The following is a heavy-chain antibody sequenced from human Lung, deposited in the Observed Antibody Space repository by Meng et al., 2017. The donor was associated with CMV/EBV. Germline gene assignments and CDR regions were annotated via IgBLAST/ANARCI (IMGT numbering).Heavy chain of an antibody. CDR2: IHYSGST. J-gene: IGHJ6*02. Sequence: SEPLSPTCTVPGSSFSSYYWTWIRQPPGKGLEWIGYIHYSGSTNYNPSLESRVTISVDTSKNQFSLKLSSVTAADTAVYYGAGGGYSSSWLYYYYGMDVWGQGTTVTVSS. CDR1: GSSFSSYY. D-gene: IGHD6-13*01. V-gene: IGHV4-59*01. CDR3: AGGGYSSSWLYYYYGMDV.